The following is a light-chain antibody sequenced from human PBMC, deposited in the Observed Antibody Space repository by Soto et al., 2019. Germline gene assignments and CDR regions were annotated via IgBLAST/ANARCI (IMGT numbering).Light chain of an antibody. CDR2: EGS. CDR3: CSYAGSSTWV. J-gene: IGLJ3*02. CDR1: SSDVGSYNF. Sequence: QSALTQPASVSGSPGQSITISCTGSSSDVGSYNFVSWHQQHPGKAPKLMIYEGSKRPSGVSNRFSGSKSGNTASLTISGLQAEDEADYSCCSYAGSSTWVFGGGTKLTVL. V-gene: IGLV2-23*01.